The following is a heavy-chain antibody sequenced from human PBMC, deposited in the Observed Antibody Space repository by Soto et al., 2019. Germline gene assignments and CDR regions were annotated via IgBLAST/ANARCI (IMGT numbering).Heavy chain of an antibody. V-gene: IGHV3-30-3*01. J-gene: IGHJ4*02. D-gene: IGHD5-18*01. CDR2: IAYDGSNK. CDR3: ASLEYTSGSDY. Sequence: QVQLVESGGGVVQPGRSLRLSCAASGFTFSNYAMHWVRQAPGKGLEWVAVIAYDGSNKYYADSVKGRFTISRDNSKNTLYLQMNSLRAEDTAMYYCASLEYTSGSDYWGQGTLVTVSS. CDR1: GFTFSNYA.